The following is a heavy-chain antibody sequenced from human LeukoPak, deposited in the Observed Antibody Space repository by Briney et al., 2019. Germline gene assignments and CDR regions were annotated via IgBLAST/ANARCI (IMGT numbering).Heavy chain of an antibody. D-gene: IGHD1-1*01. CDR3: AKANWVSNADAVL. V-gene: IGHV3-23*01. CDR2: IRGGGET. CDR1: GFSFTDYA. J-gene: IGHJ1*01. Sequence: GGSLRLSCAASGFSFTDYAMTWVRQAPARGPELVSSIRGGGETLYPDSVKGRFTLSRYDSSNTVYLQLNNLRVEDTAIYYCAKANWVSNADAVLWGPGTQVTVSS.